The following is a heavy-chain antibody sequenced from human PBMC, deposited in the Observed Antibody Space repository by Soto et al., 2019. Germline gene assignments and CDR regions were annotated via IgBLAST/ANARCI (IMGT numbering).Heavy chain of an antibody. Sequence: QVQLVQSGAEVKKPGASVKVSCKASGYTFTSYGISWVRQAPGQGLEWMGWISGYNGDTNYAQKLQGRVTMTTDTTTSTAHRELRSLRTDDTAVYYCARAPQTVAGAGIWYWGQGTLVTVSS. CDR1: GYTFTSYG. CDR2: ISGYNGDT. CDR3: ARAPQTVAGAGIWY. J-gene: IGHJ4*02. D-gene: IGHD6-13*01. V-gene: IGHV1-18*04.